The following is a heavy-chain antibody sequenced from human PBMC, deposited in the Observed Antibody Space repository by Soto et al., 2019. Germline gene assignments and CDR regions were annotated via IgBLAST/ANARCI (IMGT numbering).Heavy chain of an antibody. CDR3: ARETTTGTAWARNFHFYVLDV. CDR1: GDSISNYY. V-gene: IGHV4-59*12. J-gene: IGHJ6*02. D-gene: IGHD1-7*01. CDR2: ILYSGST. Sequence: QVGLQESGPGLVKPSETLSLTCTVSGDSISNYYWTWVRQSPGKGLEWIGYILYSGSTNYNPSLKSRVAMSVDTSKYQCFLEFTSVSSADTAVYYCARETTTGTAWARNFHFYVLDVWGRGTTVIVS.